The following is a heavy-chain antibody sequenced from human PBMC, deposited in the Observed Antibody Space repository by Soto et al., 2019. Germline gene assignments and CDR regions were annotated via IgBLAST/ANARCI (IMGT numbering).Heavy chain of an antibody. CDR3: PLYSSGWYWYYYAMDV. V-gene: IGHV4-39*01. CDR1: GGSNSSSSDY. CDR2: IYYSGST. D-gene: IGHD6-19*01. J-gene: IGHJ6*02. Sequence: SENLSLTCTVSGGSNSSSSDYWGLIRQPPGKTLEWIGSIYYSGSTYYNPSLKSRVTRSVDTSKNQFTLKLSPVTAADTAVYYCPLYSSGWYWYYYAMDVWGQGTTVT.